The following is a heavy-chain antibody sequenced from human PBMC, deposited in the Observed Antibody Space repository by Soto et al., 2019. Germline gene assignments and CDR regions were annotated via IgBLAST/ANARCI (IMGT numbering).Heavy chain of an antibody. V-gene: IGHV4-31*03. CDR3: AIPGTGGNYDSSGYGAFDI. J-gene: IGHJ3*02. CDR1: GGSISSGGYY. D-gene: IGHD3-22*01. CDR2: IYYSGST. Sequence: TLSLTCTVSGGSISSGGYYWSWIRQHPGKGLEWIGYIYYSGSTYYNPSLKSRVTISVDTSKNQFSLKLSSVTAADTAVYYCAIPGTGGNYDSSGYGAFDIWGQGTMVTVSS.